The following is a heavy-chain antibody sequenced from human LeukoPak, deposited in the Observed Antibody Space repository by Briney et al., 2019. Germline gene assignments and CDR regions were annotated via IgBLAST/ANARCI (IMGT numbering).Heavy chain of an antibody. CDR1: GGSFSGYY. V-gene: IGHV4-34*01. CDR3: ARLSYCGGDCYYYYYYYMDV. CDR2: INHSGST. Sequence: KPSETLSLTWAVYGGSFSGYYWSWIRQPPGKGLEWIGEINHSGSTNYNPSLKSRVTISVDTSKNQFSLKLSSVTAADTAVYYCARLSYCGGDCYYYYYYYMDVWGKGTTVTVSS. D-gene: IGHD2-21*02. J-gene: IGHJ6*03.